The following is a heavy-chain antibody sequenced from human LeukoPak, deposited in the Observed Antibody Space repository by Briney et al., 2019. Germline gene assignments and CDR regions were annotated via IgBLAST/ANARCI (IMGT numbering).Heavy chain of an antibody. CDR3: ARVMEVTWQQLVRAFDI. V-gene: IGHV1-46*02. Sequence: ASVKVSCKASGFPLNTYYMHWVRQAPGQGLEWMGIIVPSGGSTNYAQKFQGRVTMTRDTSTNTVYMELSSLRSEDTAVYYCARVMEVTWQQLVRAFDIWGHGTMVTVSS. CDR1: GFPLNTYY. J-gene: IGHJ3*02. CDR2: IVPSGGST. D-gene: IGHD6-13*01.